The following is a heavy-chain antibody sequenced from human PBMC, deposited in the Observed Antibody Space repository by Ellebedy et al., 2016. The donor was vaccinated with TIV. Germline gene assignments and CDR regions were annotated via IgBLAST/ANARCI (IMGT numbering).Heavy chain of an antibody. V-gene: IGHV1-46*01. CDR2: INPSGGST. J-gene: IGHJ3*02. D-gene: IGHD3-22*01. Sequence: ASVKVSCKASGGTVSGYAISWVRQAPGQGLEWMGIINPSGGSTSYAQKFQGRVTMTRDTSTSTVYMELSSLRSEDTAVYYCARLVYYYDSSGYYYVGAFDIWGQGTMVTVSS. CDR1: GGTVSGYA. CDR3: ARLVYYYDSSGYYYVGAFDI.